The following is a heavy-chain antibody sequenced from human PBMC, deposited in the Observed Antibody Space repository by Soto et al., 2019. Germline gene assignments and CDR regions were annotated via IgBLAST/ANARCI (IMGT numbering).Heavy chain of an antibody. CDR2: IIPIVCTA. D-gene: IGHD3-22*01. Sequence: VRVSCKASGGSFSSYAINCVRQAPGRGLEWMGGIIPIVCTANYAQKFQGRVTIAADESTSTAYMELSSLRSEDTAVYYCARPRDDSSGYAHWGQGTLVTVSS. CDR1: GGSFSSYA. J-gene: IGHJ4*02. V-gene: IGHV1-69*13. CDR3: ARPRDDSSGYAH.